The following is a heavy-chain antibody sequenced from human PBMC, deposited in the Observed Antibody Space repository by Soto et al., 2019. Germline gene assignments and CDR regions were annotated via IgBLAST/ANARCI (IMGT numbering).Heavy chain of an antibody. Sequence: PSETLSLTCTVSGGSISSYYWSWIRQPPGKGLEWIGYIYYSGSTNYNPSLKSRVTISVDTSKNQFSLKLSSVTAADTAVYYCARCGGDCYLIDHWGQGTLVTV. J-gene: IGHJ4*02. CDR3: ARCGGDCYLIDH. D-gene: IGHD2-21*02. V-gene: IGHV4-59*01. CDR2: IYYSGST. CDR1: GGSISSYY.